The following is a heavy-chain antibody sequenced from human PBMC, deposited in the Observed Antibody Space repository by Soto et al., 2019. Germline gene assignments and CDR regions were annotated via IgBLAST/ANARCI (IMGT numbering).Heavy chain of an antibody. D-gene: IGHD3-3*01. CDR3: AIYYDFWSGYYYMDV. CDR2: ISGSGGST. J-gene: IGHJ6*03. Sequence: GGSLRLSCAASGFTFSSYAMSWVRQAPGKGLEWVSAISGSGGSTYYADSVKGRFTISRDNSKNTLYLQMNSLRAEDTAVYYCAIYYDFWSGYYYMDVSGKGTTVTVSS. V-gene: IGHV3-23*01. CDR1: GFTFSSYA.